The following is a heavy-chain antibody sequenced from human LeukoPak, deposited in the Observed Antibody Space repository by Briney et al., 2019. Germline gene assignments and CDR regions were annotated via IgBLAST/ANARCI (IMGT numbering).Heavy chain of an antibody. J-gene: IGHJ4*02. Sequence: PGGSLRLSCAASGLTFSSYWMSWVRQAPGKGLEWVANIKQDGSEKYYVDSVKGRFTISRDNAKNSLYLQMNSLRAEDTAVYYCARDLFRSDFWSGYFDYWGQGTLVTVSS. V-gene: IGHV3-7*01. CDR3: ARDLFRSDFWSGYFDY. D-gene: IGHD3-3*01. CDR1: GLTFSSYW. CDR2: IKQDGSEK.